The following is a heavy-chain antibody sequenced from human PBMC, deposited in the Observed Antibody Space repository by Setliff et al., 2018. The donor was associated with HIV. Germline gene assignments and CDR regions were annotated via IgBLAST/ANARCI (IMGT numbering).Heavy chain of an antibody. V-gene: IGHV1-18*01. J-gene: IGHJ2*01. CDR3: ARDREAGDWYFDL. Sequence: ASVKVSCKASGYTFTDYGVFWVRQAPGQGLEWMGWISAYNGNTNYAQKFQGRVSMTTDTSTSTAHMELRSLKSDDTAVYYCARDREAGDWYFDLWGRGTLVTVSS. D-gene: IGHD6-13*01. CDR2: ISAYNGNT. CDR1: GYTFTDYG.